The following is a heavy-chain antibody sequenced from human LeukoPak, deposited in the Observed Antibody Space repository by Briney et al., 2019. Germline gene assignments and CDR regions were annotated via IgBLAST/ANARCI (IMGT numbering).Heavy chain of an antibody. CDR1: GGSISSSSYY. Sequence: SETLSLTCTVSGGSISSSSYYWGWIRQPPGKGLEWIGSIYYSGSTYYNPSLKSRLTISVDTSKNQFSLKLSSVTAADTAVYYCARDSFRGKIDYWGQGTLVTVSS. D-gene: IGHD3-16*01. CDR3: ARDSFRGKIDY. J-gene: IGHJ4*02. V-gene: IGHV4-39*07. CDR2: IYYSGST.